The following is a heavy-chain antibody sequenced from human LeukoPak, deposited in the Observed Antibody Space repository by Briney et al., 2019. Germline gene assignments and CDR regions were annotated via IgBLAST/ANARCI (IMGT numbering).Heavy chain of an antibody. CDR1: GGSISIYY. V-gene: IGHV4-4*07. CDR2: IYTSGST. J-gene: IGHJ5*02. CDR3: ARQYSNNWYDDRGWFDP. Sequence: PSETLSLTCTVSGGSISIYYWSWIRQPAGKGLEWIGRIYTSGSTNYNPSLKSRVTMSVDTSKNQFSLKLSSVTAADTAVYYCARQYSNNWYDDRGWFDPWGQGTLVIVSS. D-gene: IGHD6-13*01.